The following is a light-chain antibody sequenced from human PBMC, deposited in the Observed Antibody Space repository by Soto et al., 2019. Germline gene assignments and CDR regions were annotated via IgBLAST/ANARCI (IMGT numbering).Light chain of an antibody. CDR3: QQCGSSPS. CDR2: DTS. CDR1: QSVSSSY. V-gene: IGKV3-20*01. J-gene: IGKJ1*01. Sequence: EIVLTQSPGTLSLSPGERATLSCRASQSVSSSYLAWYQXXXXQAPRLLIYDTSSRATGIPDRFSGSGSGTDFTLAISRLEPEDFAVYYCQQCGSSPSFGQGTKVELK.